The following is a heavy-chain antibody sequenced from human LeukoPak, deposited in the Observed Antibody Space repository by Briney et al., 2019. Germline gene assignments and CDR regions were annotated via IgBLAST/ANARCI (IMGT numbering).Heavy chain of an antibody. CDR1: GFTVSSNY. J-gene: IGHJ6*02. CDR2: IYSGGST. D-gene: IGHD3-9*01. Sequence: GGSLRLSCAASGFTVSSNYMSWVRQAPGKGLEWVSVIYSGGSTYYADSVKGRFTISRDNSKNTLYLQMNSLRAEDTAVYYCARSRAPLLRYFDRFGRYGMDVWGQGTTVTVSS. V-gene: IGHV3-66*01. CDR3: ARSRAPLLRYFDRFGRYGMDV.